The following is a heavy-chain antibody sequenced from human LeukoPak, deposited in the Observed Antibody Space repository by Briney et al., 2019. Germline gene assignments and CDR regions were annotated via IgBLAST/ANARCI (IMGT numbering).Heavy chain of an antibody. V-gene: IGHV4-34*01. CDR2: INHSGST. D-gene: IGHD2-21*02. CDR1: GVSFSGYY. J-gene: IGHJ4*02. CDR3: ARGEYCGGDCYWVFDY. Sequence: SETLSLTCAVYGVSFSGYYWSWIRQPPGKGLEWLGEINHSGSTNYNPPLKSRVTISVDTSKNQFSLKLSSVTAADTAVYYCARGEYCGGDCYWVFDYWGQGTLVTVSS.